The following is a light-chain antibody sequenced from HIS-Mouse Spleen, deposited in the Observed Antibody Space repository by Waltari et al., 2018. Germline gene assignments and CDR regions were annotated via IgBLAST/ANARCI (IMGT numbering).Light chain of an antibody. V-gene: IGKV2-24*01. Sequence: DIVMTPTPLTSPVTLVQLAPIPCRSSQSRVHSDGNTYLSWLQQRPRQTPTLLIYKISNRFSGVPDRFSGSGAGTDVTLKISRVEAEDVGVYYCMQATQFPPSFGQGTKLEIK. J-gene: IGKJ2*01. CDR3: MQATQFPPS. CDR2: KIS. CDR1: QSRVHSDGNTY.